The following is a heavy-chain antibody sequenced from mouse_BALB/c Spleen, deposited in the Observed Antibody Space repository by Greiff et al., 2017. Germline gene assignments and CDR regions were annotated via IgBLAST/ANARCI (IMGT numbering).Heavy chain of an antibody. V-gene: IGHV1-80*01. CDR1: GYAFSSYW. D-gene: IGHD2-3*01. Sequence: SGAELVRPGSSVKISCKASGYAFSSYWMNWVKQRPGQGLEWIGQIYPGDGDTNYNGKFKGKATLTADKSSSTAYMQLSSLTSEDSAVYFCAKIDDGYSHYYAMDYWGQGTSVTVSS. J-gene: IGHJ4*01. CDR3: AKIDDGYSHYYAMDY. CDR2: IYPGDGDT.